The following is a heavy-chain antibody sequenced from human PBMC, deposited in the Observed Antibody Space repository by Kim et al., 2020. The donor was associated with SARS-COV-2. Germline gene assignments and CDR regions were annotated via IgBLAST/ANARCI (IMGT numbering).Heavy chain of an antibody. D-gene: IGHD6-6*01. Sequence: KLQGRVTMTTDTSTSTAYMELRSLRSDDTAVYYCARYPPRSIAARWYFDYWGQGTLVTVSS. V-gene: IGHV1-18*01. CDR3: ARYPPRSIAARWYFDY. J-gene: IGHJ4*02.